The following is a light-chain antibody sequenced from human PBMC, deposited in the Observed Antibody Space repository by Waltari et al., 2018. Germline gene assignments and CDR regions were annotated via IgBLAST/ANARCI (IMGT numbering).Light chain of an antibody. J-gene: IGLJ3*02. CDR2: HVS. V-gene: IGLV2-14*01. Sequence: QSALTQPASVSGSPGQSHTSPCPATSSDTGGYNNVSWYQQHPDKAPKFMNYHVSTRPSWVSKSFSGSKAGNTASLTISGLQAEDEADYYCSSYTSSSTWVFGGGTKLPVL. CDR3: SSYTSSSTWV. CDR1: SSDTGGYNN.